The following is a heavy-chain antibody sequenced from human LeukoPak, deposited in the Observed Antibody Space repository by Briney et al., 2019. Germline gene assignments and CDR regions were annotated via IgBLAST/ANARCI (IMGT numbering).Heavy chain of an antibody. CDR1: GFTVSSNY. Sequence: GGSLRLSCAASGFTVSSNYMSWVRQAPGKGLEWVSVIYSGGSTYYADSVKGRFTISRHNSKNTLYLQMSSLRVEDTAIYYCSKDTFGREDYWGQGTLVTVSS. CDR2: IYSGGST. D-gene: IGHD3-10*01. CDR3: SKDTFGREDY. V-gene: IGHV3-53*01. J-gene: IGHJ4*02.